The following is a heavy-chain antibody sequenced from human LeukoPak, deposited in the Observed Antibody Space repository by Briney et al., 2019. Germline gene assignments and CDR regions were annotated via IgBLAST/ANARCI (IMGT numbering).Heavy chain of an antibody. J-gene: IGHJ4*02. D-gene: IGHD6-19*01. CDR2: IFTGGDT. CDR3: VREGEGGWSDF. Sequence: GGSLRLSCEASGFTFSRFDMHWVRHVRGEGLEWVSGIFTGGDTYYPDSVKGRFTISRENAENSVYRQMKSLNGGDTGVYYCVREGEGGWSDFWGQGTLGTVSS. CDR1: GFTFSRFD. V-gene: IGHV3-13*01.